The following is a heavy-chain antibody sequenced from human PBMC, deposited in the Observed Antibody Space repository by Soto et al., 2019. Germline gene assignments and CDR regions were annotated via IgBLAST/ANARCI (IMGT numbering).Heavy chain of an antibody. Sequence: QVQVVQSGAEEKKPGASVKVSCTASGYTFTGYAMHWVRQAPGQRLEWMGWINAGNGNTKYSQRFQGRFTITRDTSASTAYMELSSLRSEDTAVYYCARAVAVPADFDYWGQGTLVTVSS. CDR1: GYTFTGYA. CDR2: INAGNGNT. V-gene: IGHV1-3*05. J-gene: IGHJ4*02. CDR3: ARAVAVPADFDY. D-gene: IGHD6-19*01.